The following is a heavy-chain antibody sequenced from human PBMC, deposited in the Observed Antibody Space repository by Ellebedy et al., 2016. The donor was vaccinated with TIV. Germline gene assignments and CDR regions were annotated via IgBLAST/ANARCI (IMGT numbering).Heavy chain of an antibody. CDR1: GGPISNYF. CDR3: ARDPYGDHLFDS. Sequence: MPSETLSLTCTVSGGPISNYFWNWIRQPPGKGLEWIGYISYSGSTNYNPSLKSRVTISVDTSKNQFSLKLNSVTAADTAVYYCARDPYGDHLFDSWGQGTLVTVSS. D-gene: IGHD4-17*01. J-gene: IGHJ4*02. CDR2: ISYSGST. V-gene: IGHV4-59*01.